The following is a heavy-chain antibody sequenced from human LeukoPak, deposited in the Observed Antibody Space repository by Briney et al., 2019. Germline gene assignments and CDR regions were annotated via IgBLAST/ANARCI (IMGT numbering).Heavy chain of an antibody. J-gene: IGHJ5*02. Sequence: SQTLSLTCAVSGGSISSGGYSWSWIRQPPGKGLEWIGYIYHSGSTYYNPSLKSRVTISVDTSKNQFSLKLSSVTAADTAVYYCARAPSYSSSWYRPGWFDPWGQGTLVTVSS. CDR3: ARAPSYSSSWYRPGWFDP. D-gene: IGHD6-13*01. CDR1: GGSISSGGYS. CDR2: IYHSGST. V-gene: IGHV4-30-2*01.